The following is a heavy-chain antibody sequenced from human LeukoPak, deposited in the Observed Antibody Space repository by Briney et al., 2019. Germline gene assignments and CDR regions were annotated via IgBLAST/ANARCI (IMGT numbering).Heavy chain of an antibody. CDR1: GYTFTSYW. V-gene: IGHV5-51*01. CDR3: ARQFGCNSEFAY. CDR2: IYPGDSDI. D-gene: IGHD4-23*01. Sequence: GGSLILSCKGSGYTFTSYWIGWVRQMPGKGLEWMGIIYPGDSDIRYSPSFQGQVTISADKSISTAYLQWSSLKASGTAMYYCARQFGCNSEFAYWGQGSPVTVPS. J-gene: IGHJ4*02.